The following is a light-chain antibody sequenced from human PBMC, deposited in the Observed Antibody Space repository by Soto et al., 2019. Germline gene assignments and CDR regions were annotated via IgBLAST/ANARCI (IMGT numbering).Light chain of an antibody. V-gene: IGKV3-20*01. Sequence: EIVLTQSPGTLSLSPGERATLSCRASQSVPRSYLAWYQQKPGQAPRLLIYGASSRATGIPDRFSGSGSGTDFTLTISSLEPEDFAVYYCQQYGSSGTFGQGTKVDIK. CDR1: QSVPRSY. CDR2: GAS. J-gene: IGKJ1*01. CDR3: QQYGSSGT.